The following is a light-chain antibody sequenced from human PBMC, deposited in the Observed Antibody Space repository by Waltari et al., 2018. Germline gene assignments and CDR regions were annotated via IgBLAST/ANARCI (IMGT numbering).Light chain of an antibody. V-gene: IGLV3-25*03. CDR1: ALPNQY. Sequence: SYELTQTPPVSVSPGTTARIPCSRAALPNQYDYCYQHKPGQAPLVVIYKDSERPSGIPERFSGSTSGTTVTLASSGVQAEDEADYYCQSTDSSGTSVVCGGGTKLTVL. CDR3: QSTDSSGTSVV. J-gene: IGLJ2*01. CDR2: KDS.